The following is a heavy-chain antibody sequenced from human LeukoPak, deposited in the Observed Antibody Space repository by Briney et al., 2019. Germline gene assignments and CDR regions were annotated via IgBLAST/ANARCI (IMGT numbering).Heavy chain of an antibody. J-gene: IGHJ5*02. CDR2: ISYDGSNK. V-gene: IGHV3-30*18. D-gene: IGHD3-10*01. CDR3: AKDRNFRGLNWFDP. Sequence: GRSLRLSCAASEFTFSSYGMHWVRQAPGKGLEWVADISYDGSNKYYADSVKGRFTISRDNSKNTLYLQMNSLRAEDTAVYYCAKDRNFRGLNWFDPWGQGTLVTVSS. CDR1: EFTFSSYG.